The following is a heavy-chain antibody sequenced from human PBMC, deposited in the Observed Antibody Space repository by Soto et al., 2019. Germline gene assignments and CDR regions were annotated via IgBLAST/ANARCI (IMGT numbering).Heavy chain of an antibody. V-gene: IGHV4-39*02. CDR1: GESISGTSYY. J-gene: IGHJ4*02. CDR2: IYYSGST. Sequence: SETLSLTCIVSGESISGTSYYWGWIRQPPGKGLEWSGSIYYSGSTYYNPSLKSRVTISVDTSKNHFSLKLTSVTAADTAVYYCARPGGSGWFYFDSWGQGSQVTV. D-gene: IGHD6-13*01. CDR3: ARPGGSGWFYFDS.